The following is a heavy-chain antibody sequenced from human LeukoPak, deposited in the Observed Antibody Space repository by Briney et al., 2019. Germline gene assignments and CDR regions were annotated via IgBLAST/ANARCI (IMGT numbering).Heavy chain of an antibody. Sequence: GGSLRLSCAASGFTFSEYYMSWIRQAPGKGLEWVSYISSSGSTIYYADSVKGRFTISRDNAKNSLYLQMNSLRAEDTAVYYCARDPVIVVVPAAIGNWFDPWGQGTLVTVSS. CDR1: GFTFSEYY. V-gene: IGHV3-11*04. J-gene: IGHJ5*02. CDR2: ISSSGSTI. CDR3: ARDPVIVVVPAAIGNWFDP. D-gene: IGHD2-2*02.